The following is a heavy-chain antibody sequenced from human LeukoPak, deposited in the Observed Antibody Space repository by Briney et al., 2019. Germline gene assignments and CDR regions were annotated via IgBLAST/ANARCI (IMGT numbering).Heavy chain of an antibody. Sequence: SETLSLTCAVYGGSFSGYYWSWIRQPPGKGLEWIGEINHSGSTNYNPSLKSRVTISVDTSKNQFSLKLSSVTAADTAVYYCARGFYDSSGYYYALDYYYGMDVWGQGTTVTVSS. CDR2: INHSGST. J-gene: IGHJ6*02. V-gene: IGHV4-34*01. D-gene: IGHD3-22*01. CDR3: ARGFYDSSGYYYALDYYYGMDV. CDR1: GGSFSGYY.